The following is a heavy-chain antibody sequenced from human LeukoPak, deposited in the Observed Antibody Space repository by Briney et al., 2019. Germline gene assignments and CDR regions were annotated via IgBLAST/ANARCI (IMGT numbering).Heavy chain of an antibody. CDR2: IYSGGST. CDR1: GFTVSSNY. Sequence: TGGSLRLSCAASGFTVSSNYMSWVRQAPGKGLEWVSIIYSGGSTFYADSVKGRFTISRDNSKNTLYLQMNSLRAEDTAVYYCARGGSYLSACDIWGQGTMVTVSS. J-gene: IGHJ3*02. CDR3: ARGGSYLSACDI. V-gene: IGHV3-53*01. D-gene: IGHD1-26*01.